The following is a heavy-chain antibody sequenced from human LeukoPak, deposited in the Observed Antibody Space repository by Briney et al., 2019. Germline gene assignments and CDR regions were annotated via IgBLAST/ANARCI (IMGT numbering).Heavy chain of an antibody. CDR2: INHSGST. V-gene: IGHV4-34*01. D-gene: IGHD6-25*01. CDR1: GGSFSGYY. Sequence: SETLSLTCAVYGGSFSGYYWSWIRQPPGKGQEWIGEINHSGSTNYNPSLKSRVTISVDTSKSQFSLKLSSVTAADTAVYYCARGIGFQEGWFDPWGQGTLVTVSS. CDR3: ARGIGFQEGWFDP. J-gene: IGHJ5*02.